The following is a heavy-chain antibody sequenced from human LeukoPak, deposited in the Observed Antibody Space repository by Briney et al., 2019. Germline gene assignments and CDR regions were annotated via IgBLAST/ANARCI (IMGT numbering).Heavy chain of an antibody. Sequence: ASVKVSCKASGYIFTDYYIHWVRQAPGQGLEWMGWINPHSGDTNYAQKFQGRVTVTRDTSISTAYMDLSRLRSDDTAVYYCAREIYGDYPFGYWGQGTLVTVSS. CDR1: GYIFTDYY. CDR3: AREIYGDYPFGY. D-gene: IGHD4-17*01. J-gene: IGHJ4*02. V-gene: IGHV1-2*02. CDR2: INPHSGDT.